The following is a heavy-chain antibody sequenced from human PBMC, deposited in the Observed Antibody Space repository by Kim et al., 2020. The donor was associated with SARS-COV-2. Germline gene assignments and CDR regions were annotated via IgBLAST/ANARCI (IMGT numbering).Heavy chain of an antibody. D-gene: IGHD1-26*01. J-gene: IGHJ4*02. CDR3: AIRREGEWELPFVDY. CDR2: ISSSSSYI. V-gene: IGHV3-21*01. Sequence: GGSLRLSCAASGFTFSSYSMNWVRQAPGKGLEWVSSISSSSSYIYYADSVKGRFTISRDNAKNSLYLQMNSLRAEDTAVYYCAIRREGEWELPFVDYWGQGTLVTVSS. CDR1: GFTFSSYS.